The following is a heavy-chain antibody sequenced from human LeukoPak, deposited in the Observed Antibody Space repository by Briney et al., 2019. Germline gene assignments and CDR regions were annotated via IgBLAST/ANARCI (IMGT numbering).Heavy chain of an antibody. D-gene: IGHD3-22*01. CDR1: GYTFTGYY. V-gene: IGHV1-2*06. CDR2: INPNSGGT. Sequence: ASVKVSCKASGYTFTGYYMHWVRQAPGQGLEWMGRINPNSGGTNYAQKFQGRVTMTRDTSTSTVYMELSSLRSEDTAVYYCARDSTGDIYYDSSGYYGNFYYWGQGTLVTVSS. CDR3: ARDSTGDIYYDSSGYYGNFYY. J-gene: IGHJ4*02.